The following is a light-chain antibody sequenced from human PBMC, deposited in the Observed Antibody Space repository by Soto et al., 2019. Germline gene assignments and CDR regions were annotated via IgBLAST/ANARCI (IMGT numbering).Light chain of an antibody. Sequence: EIVSTQSPATLSLSPGEIATLSCRASQSVSRYLAWYQQKPGQAPRLLIYDASNRATGIPARFSGSGSGTDFILTISSLEPEDFAVYYCQQRSNWPRTFGQGTKVDI. J-gene: IGKJ1*01. V-gene: IGKV3-11*01. CDR1: QSVSRY. CDR2: DAS. CDR3: QQRSNWPRT.